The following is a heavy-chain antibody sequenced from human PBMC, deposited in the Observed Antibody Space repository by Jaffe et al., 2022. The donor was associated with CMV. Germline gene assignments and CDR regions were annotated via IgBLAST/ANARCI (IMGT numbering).Heavy chain of an antibody. D-gene: IGHD3-22*01. CDR2: IYTSGST. CDR1: GGSISSYY. V-gene: IGHV4-4*07. Sequence: QVQLQESGPGLVKPSETLSLTCTVSGGSISSYYWSWIRQPAGKGLEWIGRIYTSGSTNYNPSLKSRVTMSVDTSKNQFSLKLSSVTAADTAVYYCARAHVLYDSSGYYYSPDAFDIWGQGTMVTVSS. CDR3: ARAHVLYDSSGYYYSPDAFDI. J-gene: IGHJ3*02.